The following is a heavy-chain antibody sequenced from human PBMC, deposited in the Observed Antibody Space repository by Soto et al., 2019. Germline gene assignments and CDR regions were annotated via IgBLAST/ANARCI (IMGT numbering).Heavy chain of an antibody. D-gene: IGHD3-3*01. Sequence: XSVKVSFNASGGTFSSYGISLVRHSPGQGLEWMGWISVYNGNTNYAQQFQGRVTMTTDTSTSTAYMELRSLRSDDTAVYYCARVYDFWSGYQTPFDYWGQGTLVTVSS. J-gene: IGHJ4*02. CDR3: ARVYDFWSGYQTPFDY. V-gene: IGHV1-18*01. CDR1: GGTFSSYG. CDR2: ISVYNGNT.